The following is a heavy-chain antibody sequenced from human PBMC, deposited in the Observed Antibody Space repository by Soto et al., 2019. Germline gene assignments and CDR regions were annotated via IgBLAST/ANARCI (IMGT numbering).Heavy chain of an antibody. CDR2: ISYDGSNK. CDR1: GFTFSSYA. V-gene: IGHV3-30-3*01. Sequence: GGSLRLSCAASGFTFSSYAMHWVRQAPGKGLEWVAVISYDGSNKYYADSVKGRFTISRDNSKNTLYLQMNSLRAEDTAVYYCASLSRRINYYYDMDVWGQGTTVTVSS. D-gene: IGHD1-20*01. J-gene: IGHJ6*02. CDR3: ASLSRRINYYYDMDV.